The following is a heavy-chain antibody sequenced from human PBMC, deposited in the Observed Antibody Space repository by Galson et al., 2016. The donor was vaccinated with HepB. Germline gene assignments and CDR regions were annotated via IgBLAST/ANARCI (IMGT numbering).Heavy chain of an antibody. V-gene: IGHV3-30*03. J-gene: IGHJ4*02. CDR3: ARGSGLGVAPLDH. CDR2: ISFDGSDE. Sequence: SLRLSCAASGFSFSTYGMHWVRQAPGKGLEWVTQISFDGSDENYADSVKGRFTISRDNSLNTLYLQMTSPRPEDTAVYYCARGSGLGVAPLDHWGQGTLVTVSS. CDR1: GFSFSTYG. D-gene: IGHD3-10*01.